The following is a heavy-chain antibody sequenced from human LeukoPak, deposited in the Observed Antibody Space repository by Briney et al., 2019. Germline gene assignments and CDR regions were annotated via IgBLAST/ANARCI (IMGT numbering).Heavy chain of an antibody. Sequence: PSETLSLTCTVSGYSISSGYYWGWIRQPAGKGLEWIGRIYTSGSTNYNPSLKSRVTISVDTSKNQFSLKLSSVTAADTAVYYCARAIGGYDFWSGYGMTFDYWGQGTLVTVSS. CDR1: GYSISSGYY. CDR2: IYTSGST. V-gene: IGHV4-61*02. CDR3: ARAIGGYDFWSGYGMTFDY. D-gene: IGHD3-3*01. J-gene: IGHJ4*02.